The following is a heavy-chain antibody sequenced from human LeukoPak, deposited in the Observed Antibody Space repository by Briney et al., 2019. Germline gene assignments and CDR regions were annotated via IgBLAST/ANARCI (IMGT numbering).Heavy chain of an antibody. Sequence: PGGSLRLSCAASGFTFSGYGMSWVRQAPGKGLEWVSAISGSGGSTYYADSVKGRFTISRDNSKNTLYLQMNSLKAEDTAVYYCAKGGWYPDFWGQGSLVTVSS. D-gene: IGHD6-19*01. CDR2: ISGSGGST. CDR3: AKGGWYPDF. V-gene: IGHV3-23*01. J-gene: IGHJ4*02. CDR1: GFTFSGYG.